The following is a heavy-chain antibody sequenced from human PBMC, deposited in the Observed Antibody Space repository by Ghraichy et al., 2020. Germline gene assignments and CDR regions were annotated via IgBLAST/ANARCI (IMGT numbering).Heavy chain of an antibody. D-gene: IGHD6-19*01. J-gene: IGHJ3*01. Sequence: GSLRLSCAASGFSFSDYGMHWARQAPGEGLQWVASIRYDGSKEYYPDSVKGRFSISRDNSKNTLYLQMSSLRPEDTALYYCAKNRGWQWLLTAFDVWGQGTMVIVSS. V-gene: IGHV3-30*02. CDR3: AKNRGWQWLLTAFDV. CDR2: IRYDGSKE. CDR1: GFSFSDYG.